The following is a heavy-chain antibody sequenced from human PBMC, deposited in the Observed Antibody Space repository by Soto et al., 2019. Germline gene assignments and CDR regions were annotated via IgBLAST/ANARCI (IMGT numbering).Heavy chain of an antibody. Sequence: QVQLVQSGAEVKRPGSSVKVSCKASGGTFSSYAISWVRQAPGQGLEWMGGIIPIFGTANYAQKFQGRVTITADESTSTADMELSSLRSEDTAVYYCARRVRIAVSAEPYNWFDPWGQGTLVTVSS. V-gene: IGHV1-69*01. CDR2: IIPIFGTA. D-gene: IGHD6-19*01. J-gene: IGHJ5*02. CDR3: ARRVRIAVSAEPYNWFDP. CDR1: GGTFSSYA.